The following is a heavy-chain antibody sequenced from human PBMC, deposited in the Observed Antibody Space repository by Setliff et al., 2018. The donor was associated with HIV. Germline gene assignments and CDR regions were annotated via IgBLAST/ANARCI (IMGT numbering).Heavy chain of an antibody. CDR3: ARYGPASVMWFCYLDY. J-gene: IGHJ4*02. CDR2: VFSGGSS. D-gene: IGHD2-21*01. V-gene: IGHV4-39*01. Sequence: PSETLSLTCTVSGDSISGNYYWAWIRQPPGKGLEWIATVFSGGSSKYNPSPWSRVTISVDTSKNQFYLKMDSVTAADTAFYYCARYGPASVMWFCYLDYWGPGMSVTVSS. CDR1: GDSISGNYY.